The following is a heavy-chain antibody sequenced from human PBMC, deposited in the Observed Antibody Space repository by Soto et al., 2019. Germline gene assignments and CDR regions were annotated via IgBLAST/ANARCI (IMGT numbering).Heavy chain of an antibody. J-gene: IGHJ4*02. D-gene: IGHD2-15*01. CDR3: ARRYCSGGSCYSAQDY. Sequence: TGGSLRLSCTASGFTFSSYWMHWVRQAPGKGLVWVSRINSDGSSTMYADSVKGRFTISRDNAKNTLYLQMNSLRAEDTAVYYCARRYCSGGSCYSAQDYWGQGTLVTVSS. CDR2: INSDGSST. V-gene: IGHV3-74*03. CDR1: GFTFSSYW.